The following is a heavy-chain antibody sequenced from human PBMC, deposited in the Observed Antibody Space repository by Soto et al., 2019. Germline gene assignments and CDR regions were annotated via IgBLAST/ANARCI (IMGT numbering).Heavy chain of an antibody. CDR1: GYTFTGYY. V-gene: IGHV1-2*02. D-gene: IGHD2-8*01. CDR3: ARDWANIVLMVYAPTYGMDV. Sequence: ASVKVSCKASGYTFTGYYMHWVRQAPGQGLEWMGWINPNSGGTNYAQKFQGRVTMTRDTSISTAYVELSRLRSDDTAVYYCARDWANIVLMVYAPTYGMDVWGQGTTVTVSS. CDR2: INPNSGGT. J-gene: IGHJ6*02.